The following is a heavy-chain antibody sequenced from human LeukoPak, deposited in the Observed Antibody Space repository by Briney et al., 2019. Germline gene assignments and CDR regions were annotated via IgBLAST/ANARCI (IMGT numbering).Heavy chain of an antibody. Sequence: ASVKVSCKASGYTFTNYGISWVRQAPGQGLECMGWISAYNGNTNSAQKLQARVTMTTDSSASTAYMELRSLRSDDTAVYYCARTYSKYFSSSEFDSWGQGTLVTVSS. CDR2: ISAYNGNT. V-gene: IGHV1-18*01. CDR1: GYTFTNYG. J-gene: IGHJ4*02. D-gene: IGHD2/OR15-2a*01. CDR3: ARTYSKYFSSSEFDS.